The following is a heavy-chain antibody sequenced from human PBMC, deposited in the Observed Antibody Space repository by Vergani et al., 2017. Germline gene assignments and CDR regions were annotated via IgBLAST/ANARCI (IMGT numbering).Heavy chain of an antibody. CDR1: GYSFTSYW. CDR2: IYPGDSDT. CDR3: ARIAAAGHYYYYYYMDV. V-gene: IGHV5-51*03. Sequence: EVQLVQSGAEVKKPGESLKISCKGSGYSFTSYWIGWVRQMPGKGLEWMGIIYPGDSDTRYSPSLQGQVTISADKSISTSYLQWSSLKAADTAMYYCARIAAAGHYYYYYYMDVWGKGTTVTVSS. D-gene: IGHD6-13*01. J-gene: IGHJ6*03.